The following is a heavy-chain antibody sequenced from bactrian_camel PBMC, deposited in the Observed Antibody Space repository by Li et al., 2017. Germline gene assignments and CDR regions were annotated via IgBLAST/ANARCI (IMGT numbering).Heavy chain of an antibody. V-gene: IGHV3S53*01. CDR1: GDTYRTNF. Sequence: HVQLVESGGGLVQPGGSLRLSCAASGDTYRTNFMAWFRRPPGKEREGVAAIDDIGSTSYANSIKGRFTVSRDNAKNTLYLQMNSLKPEDAGTYYCAVAIRGMYGGSWFCHNRDGIDYWGEGTQVTVS. J-gene: IGHJ7*01. CDR2: IDDIGST. D-gene: IGHD6*01.